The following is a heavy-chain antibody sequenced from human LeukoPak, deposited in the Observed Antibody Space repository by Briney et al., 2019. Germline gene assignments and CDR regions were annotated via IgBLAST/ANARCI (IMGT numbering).Heavy chain of an antibody. Sequence: SETLSLTCAVYGGSFSGYYWSWIRQPPGKGLEWIGEINQSGSTNYNPSRKSRVTISVDTSKNQFSLKLSSVTAADTAVYYCARAYDSSGYRYYYYYGMDVWGQGTTVTVSS. CDR1: GGSFSGYY. J-gene: IGHJ6*02. V-gene: IGHV4-34*01. CDR2: INQSGST. D-gene: IGHD3-22*01. CDR3: ARAYDSSGYRYYYYYGMDV.